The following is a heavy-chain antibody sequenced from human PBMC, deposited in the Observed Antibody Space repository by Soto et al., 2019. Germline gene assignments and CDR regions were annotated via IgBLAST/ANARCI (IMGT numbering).Heavy chain of an antibody. CDR3: ARRYGGNFDF. D-gene: IGHD1-26*01. V-gene: IGHV4-59*01. J-gene: IGHJ4*02. Sequence: QVQLQESGPGLVKPSETLSLTCTVSGGSISSYYWSWIRQPPGKGLEWIGYVYYSGSTNYNPSLXRXVXIAXATSTNQFSLKLSSVTAADTAVYYCARRYGGNFDFWGQGTLVTVSS. CDR2: VYYSGST. CDR1: GGSISSYY.